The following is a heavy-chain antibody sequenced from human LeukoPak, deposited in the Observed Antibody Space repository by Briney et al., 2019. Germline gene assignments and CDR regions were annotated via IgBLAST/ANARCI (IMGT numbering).Heavy chain of an antibody. CDR3: ARHWDDTTQAFDI. D-gene: IGHD3-9*01. V-gene: IGHV5-51*01. Sequence: GESLKISCKGSGYSFTSYWIGWVRQMPGKGLEWMGIIYPGDSDTRYSPSFQGQVAISADKSISTAYLQWSSLKASDTAMYYCARHWDDTTQAFDIWGQGTMVTVSS. J-gene: IGHJ3*02. CDR2: IYPGDSDT. CDR1: GYSFTSYW.